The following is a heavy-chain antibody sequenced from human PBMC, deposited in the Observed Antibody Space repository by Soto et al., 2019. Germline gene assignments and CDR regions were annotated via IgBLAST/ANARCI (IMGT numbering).Heavy chain of an antibody. CDR3: ARGVGYCSSASCYGWFDP. CDR1: GFTFSDYY. J-gene: IGHJ5*02. CDR2: ISSSGSTI. V-gene: IGHV3-11*01. D-gene: IGHD2-2*01. Sequence: GGSLRLSCAASGFTFSDYYMSWIRQAPGKXLEWVSYISSSGSTIYYADSVKGRFTISRDNAKNSLYLQMNSLGAEDTAVYYCARGVGYCSSASCYGWFDPWGQGTLVTAPQ.